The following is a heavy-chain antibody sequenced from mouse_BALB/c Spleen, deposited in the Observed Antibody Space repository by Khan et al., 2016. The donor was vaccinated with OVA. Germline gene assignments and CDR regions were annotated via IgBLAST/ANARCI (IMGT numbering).Heavy chain of an antibody. CDR2: IYPGTGST. J-gene: IGHJ3*01. Sequence: QVQLKQSGAELVRPGASVKLSCKTSRYIFTSYWIHWVKQRSGQGLEWIARIYPGTGSTHYNEKFKGKATLTADNSSSTAYMQLSILKSEDSAVYVCARQSDNTGSLFAYWGQGTLVTGSA. CDR3: ARQSDNTGSLFAY. D-gene: IGHD3-2*01. V-gene: IGHV1-76*01. CDR1: RYIFTSYW.